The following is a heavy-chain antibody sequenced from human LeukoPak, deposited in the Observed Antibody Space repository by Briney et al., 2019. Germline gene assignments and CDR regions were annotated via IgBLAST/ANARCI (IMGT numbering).Heavy chain of an antibody. V-gene: IGHV1-8*03. CDR3: ARGMDSYGYDY. CDR1: GYTFTSYD. Sequence: GASVKVSCKASGYTFTSYDINWVRQATGQGLEWMGWMNPNSGNTGYAQKFQGRVTITRNTSISTACMELSSLRSEDTAVYYCARGMDSYGYDYWGQGTLVTVSS. CDR2: MNPNSGNT. J-gene: IGHJ4*02. D-gene: IGHD5-18*01.